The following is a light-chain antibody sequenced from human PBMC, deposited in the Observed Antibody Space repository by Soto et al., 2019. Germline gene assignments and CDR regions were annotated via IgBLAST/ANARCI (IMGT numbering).Light chain of an antibody. Sequence: DIVMTQSPLSLPVTPGEPASISCRSSQSLLHSNGYHHLDWYLQKPGQSPQLLIYWGSYRASGVPDKFSGSGSGTDFTLKISRVEAEDVGVYYCMHSLQILPLTFGGGTKVEI. J-gene: IGKJ4*01. CDR1: QSLLHSNGYHH. CDR2: WGS. V-gene: IGKV2-28*01. CDR3: MHSLQILPLT.